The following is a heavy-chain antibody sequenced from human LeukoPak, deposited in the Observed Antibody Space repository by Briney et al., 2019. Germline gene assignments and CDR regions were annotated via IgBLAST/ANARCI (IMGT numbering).Heavy chain of an antibody. CDR1: GFTFSSYA. D-gene: IGHD1-26*01. J-gene: IGHJ5*02. V-gene: IGHV3-23*01. CDR3: AKDATRIVGAIFDP. CDR2: ISGSGGST. Sequence: TGGSLRLSCAASGFTFSSYAMHWVRQAPGKGLEWVSAISGSGGSTYYADSVKGRFTISRDNSKNTLYLQMNSLRAEDTAVYYCAKDATRIVGAIFDPWGQGTLVTVSS.